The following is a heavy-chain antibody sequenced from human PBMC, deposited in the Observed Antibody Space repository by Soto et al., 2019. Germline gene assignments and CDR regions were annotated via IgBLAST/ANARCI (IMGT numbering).Heavy chain of an antibody. CDR3: ATTPMAHFDY. J-gene: IGHJ4*02. CDR2: ISAYNGNT. Sequence: ASVKVSCKASGYTFTSYCISWVRQAPGQGLEWMGWISAYNGNTNYAQKLQGRVTMTTDTSTDTAYMELSSLRSEDTAVYYCATTPMAHFDYWGQGTLVTVSS. D-gene: IGHD2-15*01. CDR1: GYTFTSYC. V-gene: IGHV1-18*04.